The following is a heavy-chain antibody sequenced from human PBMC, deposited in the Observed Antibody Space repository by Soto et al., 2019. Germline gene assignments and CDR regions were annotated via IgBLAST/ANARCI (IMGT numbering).Heavy chain of an antibody. V-gene: IGHV1-18*01. CDR2: ISAYNGNP. CDR1: GYTFTSYG. CDR3: AIDFPQKRRIVGATGDY. D-gene: IGHD1-26*01. J-gene: IGHJ4*02. Sequence: QVQLVQSGAEAKKPGASVKVSCKASGYTFTSYGISWVRQAPGQGLEWMGWISAYNGNPNYAQKLQGRVTMTTDTSTSTAYMELRSLRSDDTAVYYCAIDFPQKRRIVGATGDYWGQGTLVTVSS.